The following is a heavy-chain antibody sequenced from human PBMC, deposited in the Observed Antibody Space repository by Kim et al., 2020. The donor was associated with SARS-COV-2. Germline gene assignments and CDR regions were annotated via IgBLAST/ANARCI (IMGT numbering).Heavy chain of an antibody. CDR3: ARGRFGEVAFDI. CDR2: INTYYGNT. D-gene: IGHD3-10*01. J-gene: IGHJ3*02. Sequence: ASVKVSFKASGYTFTSYGVSWVRQAPGQGLEWMGWINTYYGNTNYAQNLQGRVAMTTDTSTSTAYMEVRSLRSDDTAVYYCARGRFGEVAFDIWGQGTMV. CDR1: GYTFTSYG. V-gene: IGHV1-18*01.